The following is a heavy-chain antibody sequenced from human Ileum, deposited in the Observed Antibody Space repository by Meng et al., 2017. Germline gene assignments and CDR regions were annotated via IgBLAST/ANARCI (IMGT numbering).Heavy chain of an antibody. D-gene: IGHD7-27*01. Sequence: LKASGHGPVRPSDTLSLISTGSGGSVSTRESQWGWLRQPPGKGLEWIGYAGTNYNPSLKSRVTISVDTSKRKFSLKLTSVTAADTAVYYCARDHWGSLDYWGQGILVTVSS. CDR2: AGT. J-gene: IGHJ4*02. CDR3: ARDHWGSLDY. V-gene: IGHV4-61*08. CDR1: GGSVSTRESQ.